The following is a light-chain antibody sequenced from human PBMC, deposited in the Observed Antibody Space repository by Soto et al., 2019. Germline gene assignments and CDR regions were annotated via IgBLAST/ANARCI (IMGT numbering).Light chain of an antibody. CDR3: QQYHNTPIT. J-gene: IGKJ5*01. CDR1: QSVSNNY. Sequence: IVLTQSPGTLSLSPWERATLSCRASQSVSNNYLAWYQQKPGQAPRLLIYGASNRATGIPDRFSGSGSGTDFTLPISRLEPEDFAVYYCQQYHNTPITFGQGTRLEIK. V-gene: IGKV3-20*01. CDR2: GAS.